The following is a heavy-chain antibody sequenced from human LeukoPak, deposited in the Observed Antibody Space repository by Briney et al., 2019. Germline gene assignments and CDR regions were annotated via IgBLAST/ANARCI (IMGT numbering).Heavy chain of an antibody. CDR2: INHSGST. J-gene: IGHJ4*02. CDR3: ARINYFDSSGYFYDDF. D-gene: IGHD3-22*01. V-gene: IGHV4-34*01. CDR1: GGSFSGYY. Sequence: SETLSLTCAVCGGSFSGYYWSWIRQPPGKGLEWIGEINHSGSTNYNPSLKSRVTISVDTSKNQFSLKLSSVTAADTAVYYCARINYFDSSGYFYDDFWGQGTLVTVSS.